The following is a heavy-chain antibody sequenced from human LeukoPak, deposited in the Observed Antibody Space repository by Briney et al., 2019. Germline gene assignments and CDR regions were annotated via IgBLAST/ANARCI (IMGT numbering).Heavy chain of an antibody. J-gene: IGHJ4*02. D-gene: IGHD4-17*01. CDR2: IHTSGSI. V-gene: IGHV4-4*07. CDR1: GGSISNYY. Sequence: SETLSLTCTVSGGSISNYYWAWIRQSAGRGLEWIGRIHTSGSISYNPSLKSRVTMSVDTSKNQFSLKLISVTAADTAVYYCARVSSSVTHFDYWGQGTLVTVSS. CDR3: ARVSSSVTHFDY.